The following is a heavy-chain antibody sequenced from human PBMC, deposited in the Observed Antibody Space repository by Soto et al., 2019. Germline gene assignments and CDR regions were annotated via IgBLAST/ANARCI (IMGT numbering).Heavy chain of an antibody. Sequence: ASVNVSCKASGYTFTSYGISWVRRAPGQGLEWMGWISAYNGNTNYAQKLQGRVTMTTDTSTSTAYMELRSLRSDDAAVYYCAKPRNTGSYPLNLDFDSWGQGTLVTVSS. D-gene: IGHD1-26*01. CDR3: AKPRNTGSYPLNLDFDS. V-gene: IGHV1-18*01. CDR1: GYTFTSYG. J-gene: IGHJ4*02. CDR2: ISAYNGNT.